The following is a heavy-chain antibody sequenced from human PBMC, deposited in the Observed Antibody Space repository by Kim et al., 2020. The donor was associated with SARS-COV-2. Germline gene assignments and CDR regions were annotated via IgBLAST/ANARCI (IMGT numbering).Heavy chain of an antibody. CDR2: K. J-gene: IGHJ4*02. Sequence: KYYADSMKGRFTISRDNSKNTLYLEVNSLRAEDTAVYYCARDLGKAAAGDFWGQGTLVTVSS. D-gene: IGHD6-13*01. CDR3: ARDLGKAAAGDF. V-gene: IGHV3-30*01.